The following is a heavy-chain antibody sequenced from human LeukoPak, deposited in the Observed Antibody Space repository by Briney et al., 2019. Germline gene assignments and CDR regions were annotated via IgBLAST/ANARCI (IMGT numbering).Heavy chain of an antibody. Sequence: WGSLRLSCAASGFTVSSNYMSWVRQAPGKGLEWVSVIYSGGSTYYADSVKGRFTISRDNSKNTLYLQMNSLRAEDTAVYYCARDATFDAFDIWGQGTMVTVSS. V-gene: IGHV3-53*01. CDR1: GFTVSSNY. CDR2: IYSGGST. J-gene: IGHJ3*02. CDR3: ARDATFDAFDI.